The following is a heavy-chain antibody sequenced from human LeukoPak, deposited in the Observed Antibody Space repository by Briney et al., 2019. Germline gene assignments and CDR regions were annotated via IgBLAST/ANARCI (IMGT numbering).Heavy chain of an antibody. CDR2: IKQDGSEK. D-gene: IGHD3-22*01. CDR3: ANINYYDSSGYSPSFDY. CDR1: GFTFSSYW. J-gene: IGHJ4*02. Sequence: AGGSLRLSCAASGFTFSSYWMSWVRQAPGKGLEWVANIKQDGSEKYYVDSVKGRFTISRDNAKSSLYLQMNSLRAEDTAVYYCANINYYDSSGYSPSFDYWGQGTLVTVSS. V-gene: IGHV3-7*01.